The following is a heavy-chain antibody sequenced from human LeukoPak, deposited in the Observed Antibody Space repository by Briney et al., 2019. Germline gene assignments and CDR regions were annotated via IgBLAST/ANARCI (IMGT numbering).Heavy chain of an antibody. V-gene: IGHV3-30-3*02. CDR1: GFTFSSYA. Sequence: PGGSLRLSCAASGFTFSSYAMHWVRQAPGKGLEWVAVISYDGSNKYYADSVKGRFTISRDNSKNTLYLQMNSLRAEDTAVYYCAKPIAVAVNGLDYWGQGTLVTVSS. CDR3: AKPIAVAVNGLDY. D-gene: IGHD6-19*01. CDR2: ISYDGSNK. J-gene: IGHJ4*02.